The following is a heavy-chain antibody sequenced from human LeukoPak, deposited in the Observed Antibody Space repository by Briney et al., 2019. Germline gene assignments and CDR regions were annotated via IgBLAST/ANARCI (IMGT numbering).Heavy chain of an antibody. CDR3: SRDDGPFGGVRFDH. V-gene: IGHV1-18*01. D-gene: IGHD3-16*01. Sequence: ASVKVSCKSSGYTFTAYGISWVRQAPGQGLELMGWISANNGKTNYAQKVQGRVTMTRDTSTSTSYMELRSLRYDDTAVYYCSRDDGPFGGVRFDHWGQGTLVTVSS. CDR2: ISANNGKT. J-gene: IGHJ4*02. CDR1: GYTFTAYG.